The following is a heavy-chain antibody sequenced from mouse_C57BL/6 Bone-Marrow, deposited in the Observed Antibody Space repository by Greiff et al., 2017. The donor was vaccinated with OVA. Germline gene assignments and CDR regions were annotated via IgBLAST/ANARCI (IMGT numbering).Heavy chain of an antibody. Sequence: VQLQESGAELVRPGASVTLSCKASGYTFTDYEMHWVKQTPVHGLEWIGAIDPETGGTAYNQKFKGKAILTADKSSSTAYMELRSLTSEDSAVYYCTTSYYYGSSFYWYFDVWGTGTTVTVSS. V-gene: IGHV1-15*01. CDR2: IDPETGGT. CDR1: GYTFTDYE. CDR3: TTSYYYGSSFYWYFDV. J-gene: IGHJ1*03. D-gene: IGHD1-1*01.